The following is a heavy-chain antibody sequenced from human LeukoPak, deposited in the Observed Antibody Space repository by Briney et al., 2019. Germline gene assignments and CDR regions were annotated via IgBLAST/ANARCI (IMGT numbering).Heavy chain of an antibody. Sequence: SVKVSCKASGGTFSSYAISWVRQAPGQGLEWMGGIIPMFGTANYAQKFQGRVTITADESTSTAYMELSSLRSEDTAVYYCASLKTGSDYDFWGDSYAFDILGQGTVVTVSS. J-gene: IGHJ3*02. CDR2: IIPMFGTA. CDR1: GGTFSSYA. CDR3: ASLKTGSDYDFWGDSYAFDI. V-gene: IGHV1-69*13. D-gene: IGHD3-3*01.